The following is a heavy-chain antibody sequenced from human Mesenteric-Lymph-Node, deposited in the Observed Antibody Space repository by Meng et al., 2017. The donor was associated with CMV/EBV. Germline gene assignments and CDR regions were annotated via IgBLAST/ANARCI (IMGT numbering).Heavy chain of an antibody. CDR2: LYTGGAT. Sequence: GESLKISCAASGLTMSPIYMNWVRQAPGKGLEWVSVLYTGGATYYADSVKGRFTISTDNSMDTLYLDMNRLRADDTAVYYCAYTTTTSWYFDSWGQGTLVTVSS. J-gene: IGHJ4*02. V-gene: IGHV3-53*01. CDR1: GLTMSPIY. D-gene: IGHD2-2*01. CDR3: AYTTTTSWYFDS.